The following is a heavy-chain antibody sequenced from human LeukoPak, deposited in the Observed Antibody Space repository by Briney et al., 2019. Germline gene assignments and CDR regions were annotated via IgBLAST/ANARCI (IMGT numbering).Heavy chain of an antibody. V-gene: IGHV3-7*01. CDR2: IKQDGSEK. CDR3: ARGGRVAARLAYYYYMDV. J-gene: IGHJ6*03. Sequence: GGSLRLSCAASGFTFSSYWMSWVRQAPGKGLEWVANIKQDGSEKYYVDSVKGRFTISRDNAKNSLYLQMNSLRAEDTAVYYCARGGRVAARLAYYYYMDVWGKGTTVTVSS. CDR1: GFTFSSYW. D-gene: IGHD6-6*01.